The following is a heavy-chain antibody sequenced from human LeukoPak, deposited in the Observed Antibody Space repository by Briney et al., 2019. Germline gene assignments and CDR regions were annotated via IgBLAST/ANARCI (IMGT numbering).Heavy chain of an antibody. Sequence: GGSLRLSCAASGFTVSSNYMSWVRQAPGKGLEWVSLIYNDGRTYYADSVKGRFTISRDNSKNTLYLQMNSLRAADTAVYYCARDKGTSYLSSFDYWGQGTLVTVSS. V-gene: IGHV3-53*05. D-gene: IGHD6-6*01. CDR2: IYNDGRT. J-gene: IGHJ4*02. CDR1: GFTVSSNY. CDR3: ARDKGTSYLSSFDY.